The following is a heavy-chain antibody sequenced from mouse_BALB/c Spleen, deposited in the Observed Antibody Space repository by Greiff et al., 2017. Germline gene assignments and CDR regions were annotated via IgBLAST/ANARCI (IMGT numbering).Heavy chain of an antibody. V-gene: IGHV2-9-2*01. D-gene: IGHD2-14*01. J-gene: IGHJ3*01. CDR3: VRDQDYRYDEWFAY. CDR1: GFSLTSYD. Sequence: VKLVESGPGLVAPSQSLSITCTVSGFSLTSYDISWIRQPPGKGLEWLGVIWTGGGTNYNSAFMSRLSISKDNSKSQVFLKMNSLQTDDTAIYYCVRDQDYRYDEWFAYWGQGTLVTVSA. CDR2: IWTGGGT.